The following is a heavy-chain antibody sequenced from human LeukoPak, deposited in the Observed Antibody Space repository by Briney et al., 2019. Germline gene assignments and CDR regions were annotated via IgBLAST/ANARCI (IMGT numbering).Heavy chain of an antibody. Sequence: SETLSLTCTVSGGSISSGSYYWSWIRQPAGKGLEWIGRMYSSGSTTYNPSLKSRVTISIDTSKNQFSLKLSSVTAADTAVYYCASSVRLIPHGPDAFDIWGQGTMVTVSS. CDR1: GGSISSGSYY. D-gene: IGHD3-16*01. J-gene: IGHJ3*02. CDR3: ASSVRLIPHGPDAFDI. CDR2: MYSSGST. V-gene: IGHV4-61*02.